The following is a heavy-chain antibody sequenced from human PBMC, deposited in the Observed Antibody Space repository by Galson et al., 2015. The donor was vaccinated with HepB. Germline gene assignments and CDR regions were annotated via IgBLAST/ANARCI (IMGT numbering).Heavy chain of an antibody. Sequence: SVKVSCKASGYTFTSYAMHWVRQAPGQRLEWMGWINAGNGNTKYSQKFQGRVTITRDTSASTAYMELSSLRSEDTAVYYCARDASGWFGELFESVDWFDPWGQGTLVTVSS. D-gene: IGHD3-10*01. V-gene: IGHV1-3*01. J-gene: IGHJ5*02. CDR1: GYTFTSYA. CDR3: ARDASGWFGELFESVDWFDP. CDR2: INAGNGNT.